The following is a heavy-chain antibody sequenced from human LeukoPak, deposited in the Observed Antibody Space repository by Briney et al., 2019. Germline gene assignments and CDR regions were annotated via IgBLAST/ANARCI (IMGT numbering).Heavy chain of an antibody. CDR3: ARQGYCSGGSCLRFDP. CDR2: IYYSGST. CDR1: GGPISSYY. Sequence: SETLSLTCTVSGGPISSYYWSWIRQPPGKGLEWIGYIYYSGSTNYNPSLKSRVTISVDTSKNQFSLKLSSVTAADTAVYYCARQGYCSGGSCLRFDPWGQGTLVTVSS. J-gene: IGHJ5*02. V-gene: IGHV4-59*08. D-gene: IGHD2-15*01.